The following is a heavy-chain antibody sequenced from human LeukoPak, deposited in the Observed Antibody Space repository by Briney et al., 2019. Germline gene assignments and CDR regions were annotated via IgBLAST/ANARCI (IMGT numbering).Heavy chain of an antibody. D-gene: IGHD6-13*01. CDR3: AKDLRSSSWSSSAFDI. V-gene: IGHV3-30*02. CDR1: GFTFSSYG. J-gene: IGHJ3*02. Sequence: TGGSLGLSCAASGFTFSSYGMHWVRQAPGKGLEWVAFIRYDGSNKYYADSVKGRFTISRDNSKNTLYLQMNSLRAEDTAVYYCAKDLRSSSWSSSAFDIWGQGTMVTVSS. CDR2: IRYDGSNK.